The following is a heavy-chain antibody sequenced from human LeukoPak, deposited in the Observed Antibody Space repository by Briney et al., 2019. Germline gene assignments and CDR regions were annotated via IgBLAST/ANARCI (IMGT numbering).Heavy chain of an antibody. D-gene: IGHD2-15*01. Sequence: SETLSLTCAVSGASISSGGYSWTWIRQPPGKNLEWIGYIYDDDRTSYNPSLKSRLTISADRSKNQFSLNLSSVTAADTAVYYCARGACRGGSCYTGTAWFDTWGQGTRVTVSS. V-gene: IGHV4-30-2*01. CDR3: ARGACRGGSCYTGTAWFDT. CDR2: IYDDDRT. J-gene: IGHJ5*02. CDR1: GASISSGGYS.